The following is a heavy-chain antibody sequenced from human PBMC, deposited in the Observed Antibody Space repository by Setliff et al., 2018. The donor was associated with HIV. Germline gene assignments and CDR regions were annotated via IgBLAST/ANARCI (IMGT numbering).Heavy chain of an antibody. CDR1: GFIFSSYA. CDR3: ARDPFGVRDGYNYDWYFDL. J-gene: IGHJ2*01. D-gene: IGHD5-12*01. Sequence: PGGSLRLSCAASGFIFSSYAMHWVRQAPGKGLEWVAAMSYAGNNKYYADSVKGRFTISRDNSKNTLFLQMNSLRPEDTAVYYCARDPFGVRDGYNYDWYFDLWGRGTLVTVSS. V-gene: IGHV3-30*01. CDR2: MSYAGNNK.